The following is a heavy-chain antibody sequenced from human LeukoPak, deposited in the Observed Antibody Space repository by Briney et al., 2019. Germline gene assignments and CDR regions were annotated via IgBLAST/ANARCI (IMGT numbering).Heavy chain of an antibody. CDR2: INHSGST. D-gene: IGHD3-22*01. J-gene: IGHJ3*02. CDR1: GGSFSGYY. V-gene: IGHV4-34*01. CDR3: ARHIPNLYYDSSGYPTGRAFDI. Sequence: SETLSLTCAVYGGSFSGYYWSWIRQPPGKGLEWIGEINHSGSTNYNPSLKSRVTISVDTSKNQFSLKLSSVTAADTAVYYCARHIPNLYYDSSGYPTGRAFDIWGQGTMVTVSS.